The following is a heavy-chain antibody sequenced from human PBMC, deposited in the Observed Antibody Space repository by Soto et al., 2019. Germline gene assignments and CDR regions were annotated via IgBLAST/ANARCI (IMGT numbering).Heavy chain of an antibody. CDR1: GFSVTRGVVG. Sequence: SGPTLVNPTQTLTLTCTFSGFSVTRGVVGVGWILQPPGEALECLALIYWNDEQYYNPSLRNRITITRDTSKNQVVLTMTNMDPVDTATYYCAHRYGGNYYRWYFDSLGQGTLVNVSS. CDR2: IYWNDEQ. J-gene: IGHJ4*02. CDR3: AHRYGGNYYRWYFDS. V-gene: IGHV2-5*01. D-gene: IGHD1-26*01.